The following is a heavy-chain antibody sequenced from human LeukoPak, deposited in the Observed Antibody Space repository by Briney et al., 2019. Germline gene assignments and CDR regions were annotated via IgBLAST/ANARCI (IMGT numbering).Heavy chain of an antibody. CDR1: GGSISSYY. V-gene: IGHV4-4*07. D-gene: IGHD1-26*01. CDR2: IYSSTNT. J-gene: IGHJ4*02. CDR3: ARTSATGANYLDY. Sequence: SSTESLICTASGGSISSYYWSLIRQPAGERLEWIGRIYSSTNTNFSPSLESRVSMSVDTSKNQFSLQMTSVTAADTAVYYCARTSATGANYLDYWGKRVIVSVSS.